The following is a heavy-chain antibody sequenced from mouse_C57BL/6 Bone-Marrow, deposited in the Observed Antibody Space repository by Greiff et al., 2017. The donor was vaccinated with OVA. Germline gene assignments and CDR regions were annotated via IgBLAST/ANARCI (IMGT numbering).Heavy chain of an antibody. J-gene: IGHJ2*01. V-gene: IGHV14-4*01. D-gene: IGHD1-1*01. Sequence: ELHLPAPCASPVTPGAPATVSPPAPGSNLKDDYTHWVKQRPEQGLEWIGWIDPENGDTEYASKFQGKATITADTSSNTAYLHLRSLTSEDTAVYYCTLVASGDYFDYWGQGTTLTVSS. CDR2: IDPENGDT. CDR3: TLVASGDYFDY. CDR1: GSNLKDDY.